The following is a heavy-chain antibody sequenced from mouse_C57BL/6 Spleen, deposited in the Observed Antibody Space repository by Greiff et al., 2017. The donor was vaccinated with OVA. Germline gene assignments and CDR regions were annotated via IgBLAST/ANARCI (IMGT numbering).Heavy chain of an antibody. J-gene: IGHJ3*01. V-gene: IGHV6-3*01. Sequence: EVKLEESGGGLVQPGGSMKLSCVASGFTFSNYWMNWVRQSPEKGLEWVAQIRLRSDNYATHYAESVKGRFTISRDDSKSSVYLQMNNLRAEDTGIYYCTGAAQATPYWGQGTLVTVSA. CDR1: GFTFSNYW. CDR2: IRLRSDNYAT. CDR3: TGAAQATPY. D-gene: IGHD3-2*02.